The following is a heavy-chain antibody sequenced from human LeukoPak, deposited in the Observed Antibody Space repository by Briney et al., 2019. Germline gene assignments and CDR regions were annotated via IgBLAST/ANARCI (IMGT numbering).Heavy chain of an antibody. CDR3: ARSSGYSSGWTNWFDP. CDR1: GFTFSSYS. D-gene: IGHD6-19*01. V-gene: IGHV3-21*01. J-gene: IGHJ5*02. Sequence: GGSLRLSCAASGFTFSSYSMNWVRQAPGKGLEWVSSISSSSSYIYYADSVKGRFTISRDNAKNSLYLQMNSLRAEDTAVYYCARSSGYSSGWTNWFDPWGQGTLATVSS. CDR2: ISSSSSYI.